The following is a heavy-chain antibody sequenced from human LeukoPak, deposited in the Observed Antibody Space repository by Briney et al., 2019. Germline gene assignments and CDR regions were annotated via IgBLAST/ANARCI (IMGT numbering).Heavy chain of an antibody. J-gene: IGHJ5*02. D-gene: IGHD3-22*01. CDR1: GYTFTSYG. Sequence: ASVTVSCTASGYTFTSYGISWVRQAPGQGLEWMGWISAYNGNTNYAQKLQGRVTMTTDTSTSTAYMELRSLRSDDTAVYYCARAGRLDYYDSSGYHYNWFDPWGQGTLVTVSS. V-gene: IGHV1-18*01. CDR3: ARAGRLDYYDSSGYHYNWFDP. CDR2: ISAYNGNT.